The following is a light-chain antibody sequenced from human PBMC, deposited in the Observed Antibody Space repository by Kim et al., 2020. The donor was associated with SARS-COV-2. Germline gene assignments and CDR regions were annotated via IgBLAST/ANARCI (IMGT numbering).Light chain of an antibody. V-gene: IGKV3D-15*01. CDR3: QQYNKWPIT. CDR2: GVS. J-gene: IGKJ5*01. CDR1: QDVGST. Sequence: VSPGERATLSCRASQDVGSTLAWYQLKPGQAPRLLVYGVSTRATGVPARFGGSVSGTEFTLAISGLQSEDFAVYICQQYNKWPITFGQGTRLEIK.